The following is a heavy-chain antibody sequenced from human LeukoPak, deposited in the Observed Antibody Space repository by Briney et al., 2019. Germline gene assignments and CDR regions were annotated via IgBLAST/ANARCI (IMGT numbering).Heavy chain of an antibody. Sequence: PGGSLRLSCAASGFTVRSTYMSWVRQAPGKGLEWVSAIDSGGVGTYYADSVKGRFTISRDKSKNTLSLHMNSLRAEDTAVYYCARDNWNDVEGAFDIWGQGTLVTVSS. CDR1: GFTVRSTY. D-gene: IGHD1-20*01. V-gene: IGHV3-53*01. CDR3: ARDNWNDVEGAFDI. J-gene: IGHJ3*02. CDR2: IDSGGVGT.